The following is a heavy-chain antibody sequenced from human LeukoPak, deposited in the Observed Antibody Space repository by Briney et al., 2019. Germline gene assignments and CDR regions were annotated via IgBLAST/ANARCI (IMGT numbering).Heavy chain of an antibody. CDR3: ARASGYCTNGVCPEDY. CDR1: GWSFSGYY. D-gene: IGHD2-8*01. V-gene: IGHV4-34*01. Sequence: PSETLCLTCAAYGWSFSGYYWSWIRQPPGKGLEWVGEINHSGSTNYNPALKSRVAISVDTSKNQFSLKLSSVTAADTAVYYSARASGYCTNGVCPEDYWGQGTLVTVSS. J-gene: IGHJ4*02. CDR2: INHSGST.